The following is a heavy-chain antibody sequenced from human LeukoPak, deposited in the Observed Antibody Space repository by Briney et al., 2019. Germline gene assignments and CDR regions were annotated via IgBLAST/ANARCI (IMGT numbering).Heavy chain of an antibody. CDR1: GFPFSDYA. J-gene: IGHJ4*02. D-gene: IGHD2-2*01. CDR3: TRGLVV. Sequence: PGRSLRLSCAASGFPFSDYAMHWVRQAPGKGLEWVAVISFDGSVKDFADSVKGRFTISRDNSKNTLYLQMNSLRDEDTAIYFCTRGLVVWGQGALVTVSS. V-gene: IGHV3-30*04. CDR2: ISFDGSVK.